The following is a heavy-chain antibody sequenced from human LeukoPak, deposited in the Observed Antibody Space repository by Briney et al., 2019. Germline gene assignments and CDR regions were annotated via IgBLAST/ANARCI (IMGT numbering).Heavy chain of an antibody. V-gene: IGHV1-18*01. J-gene: IGHJ6*02. D-gene: IGHD4-17*01. CDR2: ISAYNGNT. CDR1: GYTFTSYG. Sequence: ASVKVSCKASGYTFTSYGISWVRQAPGQGLEWMGWISAYNGNTNYAQKLQGRVTMTTDTSTSTAYMELRSLRSDDTAVYYCAREWSTVTDYYYGMDVWGQGTTVTVSS. CDR3: AREWSTVTDYYYGMDV.